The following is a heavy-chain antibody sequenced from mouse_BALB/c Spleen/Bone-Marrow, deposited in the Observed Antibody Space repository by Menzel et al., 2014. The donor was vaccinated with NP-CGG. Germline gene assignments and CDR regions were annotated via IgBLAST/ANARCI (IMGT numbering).Heavy chain of an antibody. Sequence: VQLQQSGGGLVQPGGSLKLSCAASGFTLSSYGMSWVRQTPDKRLELVATINSNGGSTYYPDSVKGRFTISRDTAKNTLYLQMSSLKSEETAMYYCVRGNYGNYVDYFDFWGQGTTLTVSS. J-gene: IGHJ2*01. CDR1: GFTLSSYG. CDR2: INSNGGST. V-gene: IGHV5-6-3*01. CDR3: VRGNYGNYVDYFDF. D-gene: IGHD2-1*01.